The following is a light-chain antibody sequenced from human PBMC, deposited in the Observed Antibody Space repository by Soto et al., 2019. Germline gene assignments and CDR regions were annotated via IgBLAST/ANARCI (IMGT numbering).Light chain of an antibody. CDR1: SSDVGGYNY. CDR2: DVT. CDR3: TSYTTSSPYLV. J-gene: IGLJ3*02. V-gene: IGLV2-14*03. Sequence: HSALTQPASVSGSPGQSITISCTGTSSDVGGYNYVSWYQHHPGKAPKLMIYDVTNRPSGVSNRFSGSKSGNTASLTISGLQAEDEADYYCTSYTTSSPYLVFGGGTMLTVL.